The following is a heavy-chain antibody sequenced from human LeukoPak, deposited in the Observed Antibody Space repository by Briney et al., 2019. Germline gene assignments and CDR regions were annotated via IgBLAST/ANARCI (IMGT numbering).Heavy chain of an antibody. CDR3: ARDGAYYDYVWGSYRLLFDY. CDR1: GFTFSSYS. V-gene: IGHV3-7*01. J-gene: IGHJ4*02. CDR2: IKQDGSEK. D-gene: IGHD3-16*02. Sequence: GGSLRLSCAASGFTFSSYSMNWVRQPPGKGLEWVANIKQDGSEKYYVDSVKGRFTISRDNAKNSLYLQMSSLRAEDTAVYYCARDGAYYDYVWGSYRLLFDYWGQGTLVTVSS.